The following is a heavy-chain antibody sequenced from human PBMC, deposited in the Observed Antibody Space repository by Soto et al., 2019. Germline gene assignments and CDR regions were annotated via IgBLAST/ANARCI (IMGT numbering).Heavy chain of an antibody. J-gene: IGHJ4*02. CDR1: GFTFSSYG. CDR3: AQDPAEWPLYYFDY. V-gene: IGHV3-30*18. D-gene: IGHD3-3*01. CDR2: ISYDGSNK. Sequence: QVQLVESGGGVVQPGRSLRLSCAAPGFTFSSYGMHWVRQAPGKGLEWVAVISYDGSNKYYADSVKSRFTISRDNSKNTLYLRMNSLRAEETAMYYCAQDPAEWPLYYFDYWGQGTLVTVS.